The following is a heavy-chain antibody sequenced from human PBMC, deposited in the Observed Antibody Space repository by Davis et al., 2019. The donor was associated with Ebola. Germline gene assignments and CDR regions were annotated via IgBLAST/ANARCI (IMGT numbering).Heavy chain of an antibody. Sequence: SLKISCAASGFSFEDHAMHWVRQAPGKGLEWVSGISWNSGRIAYADSVKGRFTISRDNAKNSLYLQMNSLRAEDTALYYCAKDNAFRVIWFGDNGFDIWGQGTMVTVSS. CDR3: AKDNAFRVIWFGDNGFDI. CDR2: ISWNSGRI. V-gene: IGHV3-9*01. D-gene: IGHD3-10*01. CDR1: GFSFEDHA. J-gene: IGHJ3*02.